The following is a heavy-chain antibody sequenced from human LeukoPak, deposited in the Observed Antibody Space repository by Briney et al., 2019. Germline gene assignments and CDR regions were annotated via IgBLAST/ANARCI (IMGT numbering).Heavy chain of an antibody. D-gene: IGHD2-21*02. CDR3: AKDLLVVVTVGDAFDI. CDR2: MSGSGGST. V-gene: IGHV3-23*01. J-gene: IGHJ3*02. Sequence: GGSLRLSCAASGFTFSSYAMNWVRQAPGKGLEWISVMSGSGGSTYYADSVKGRFTISRDNSKNTLYLQMNSLRAEDTAVYYCAKDLLVVVTVGDAFDIWGQGTMVTVSS. CDR1: GFTFSSYA.